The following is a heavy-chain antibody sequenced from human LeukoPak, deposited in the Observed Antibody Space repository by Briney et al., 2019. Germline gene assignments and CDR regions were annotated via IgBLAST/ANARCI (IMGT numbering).Heavy chain of an antibody. D-gene: IGHD3-3*01. CDR1: GFTFSSYS. CDR3: ASDFWSGYYFDY. J-gene: IGHJ4*02. V-gene: IGHV3-21*01. Sequence: GGSLRLSCAASGFTFSSYSINWVRQAPGKGLEWVSSISSSSSYIYYADSVKGRFTISRDNAKNSLYLQMNSLRAEDTAVYYCASDFWSGYYFDYWSQGTLVTVSS. CDR2: ISSSSSYI.